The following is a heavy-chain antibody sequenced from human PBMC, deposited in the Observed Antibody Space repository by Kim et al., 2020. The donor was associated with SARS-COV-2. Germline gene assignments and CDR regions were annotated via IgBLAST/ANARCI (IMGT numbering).Heavy chain of an antibody. Sequence: GGSLRLSCAASRLTFSRLWMHWVRQAPGKGLVWVAHVRTDGITTSYADSVQGRFTISRDNARNTLYLQMNSLRAEDTAVYYCATGYNNVYEYWGQGTLVTVSS. CDR1: RLTFSRLW. CDR3: ATGYNNVYEY. V-gene: IGHV3-74*01. CDR2: VRTDGITT. J-gene: IGHJ4*02. D-gene: IGHD5-18*01.